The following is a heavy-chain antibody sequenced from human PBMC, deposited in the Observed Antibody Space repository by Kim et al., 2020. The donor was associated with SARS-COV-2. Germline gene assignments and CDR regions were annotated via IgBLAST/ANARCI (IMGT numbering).Heavy chain of an antibody. CDR2: IGTTSGST. J-gene: IGHJ4*02. Sequence: GGSLRLSCTASGFTFSNYAMTWVRQAPGKGLEWVSTIGTTSGSTYYAESVQGRSASSRDNSKNALFLQMNSLRAEDTAVYYCAKDGLSSGSYHNVWGQGTLVTVSS. D-gene: IGHD3-10*01. V-gene: IGHV3-23*01. CDR1: GFTFSNYA. CDR3: AKDGLSSGSYHNV.